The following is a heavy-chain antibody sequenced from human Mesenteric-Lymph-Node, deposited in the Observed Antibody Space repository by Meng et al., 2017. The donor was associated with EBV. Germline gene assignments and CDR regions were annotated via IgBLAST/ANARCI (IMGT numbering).Heavy chain of an antibody. Sequence: QITLKESGPTVVKATQTLTLPFSFSGCSPFTTGVRVGWIRQPPGKALECLALTSWDDDERYSPSLKSRLTITKDTSRNQVVLTLTNMDPVDTGTYYCARQVGNYVGFDFWGPGTLVTVSS. CDR1: GCSPFTTGVR. CDR2: TSWDDDE. J-gene: IGHJ4*02. CDR3: ARQVGNYVGFDF. V-gene: IGHV2-5*02. D-gene: IGHD1-7*01.